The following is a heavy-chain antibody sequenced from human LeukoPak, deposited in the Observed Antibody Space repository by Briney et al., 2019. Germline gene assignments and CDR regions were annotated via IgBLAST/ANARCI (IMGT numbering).Heavy chain of an antibody. J-gene: IGHJ4*02. V-gene: IGHV4-59*01. CDR3: ASLLPSGYDYKGDYYSDY. Sequence: SETLSLTCTVSGGSISSYYWSWIRQPPGKGLEWIGYIYYSGSTNYNPSLKSRVTISVDTSKNQFSLKLSSVTAADTAVYYCASLLPSGYDYKGDYYSDYWGQGTLVTVSS. D-gene: IGHD5-12*01. CDR1: GGSISSYY. CDR2: IYYSGST.